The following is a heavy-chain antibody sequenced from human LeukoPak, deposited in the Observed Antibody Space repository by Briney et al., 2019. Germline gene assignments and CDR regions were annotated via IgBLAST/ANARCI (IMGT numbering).Heavy chain of an antibody. CDR3: ASLGSHDS. J-gene: IGHJ4*02. CDR1: DGSISSGSYW. V-gene: IGHV4-61*02. Sequence: SQTLSLTCTVSDGSISSGSYWWNWIRQPAGKGLEWIGRIYTDTITTYNPSLKSRVTISVDTSKNQFSLKLTSVTAADTAVYYCASLGSHDSWGQGTLVTVSS. D-gene: IGHD7-27*01. CDR2: IYTDTIT.